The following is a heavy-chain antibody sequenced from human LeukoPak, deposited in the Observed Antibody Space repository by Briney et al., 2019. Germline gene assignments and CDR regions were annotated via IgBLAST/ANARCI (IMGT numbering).Heavy chain of an antibody. J-gene: IGHJ4*02. CDR1: GFTFSRYG. CDR2: VWYDGSNQ. D-gene: IGHD1-26*01. V-gene: IGHV3-33*01. CDR3: ARDGWLGGSYSVDY. Sequence: GSSLRLACTADGFTFSRYGMHWVRQAEGKGLEIVEVVWYDGSNQYYADSVKGRFTISRDNSKNTVDLQMNSLRAEDTAVYYCARDGWLGGSYSVDYWGQGTLVTVSS.